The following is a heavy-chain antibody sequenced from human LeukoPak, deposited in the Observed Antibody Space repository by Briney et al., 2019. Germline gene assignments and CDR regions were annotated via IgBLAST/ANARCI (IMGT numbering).Heavy chain of an antibody. CDR2: IYYSGST. D-gene: IGHD3-16*01. CDR3: ARDVRGGSDWFDP. CDR1: GGSISSYY. V-gene: IGHV4-59*01. J-gene: IGHJ5*02. Sequence: PSETLSLTCTVFGGSISSYYWSWIRPPPGKGLEWIGYIYYSGSTNYNPSLRSRVTISVDTSKDQFSLKLSSVTAADTAVYYCARDVRGGSDWFDPWGQGTLVTVSS.